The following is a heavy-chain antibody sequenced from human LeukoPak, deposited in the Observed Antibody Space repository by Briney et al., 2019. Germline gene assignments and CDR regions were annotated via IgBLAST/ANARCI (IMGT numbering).Heavy chain of an antibody. J-gene: IGHJ3*02. CDR3: ARDMLVRSAFDI. D-gene: IGHD6-13*01. CDR1: GFTYSSYA. V-gene: IGHV3-30-3*01. Sequence: GGSLRLSCAASGFTYSSYAMHLVRQAAGKGLEWVAVISYDGSNKYYADSVKGRFTISRDNSKNTLYLQMNSLRAEDTAVYYCARDMLVRSAFDIWGQGTMVTVSS. CDR2: ISYDGSNK.